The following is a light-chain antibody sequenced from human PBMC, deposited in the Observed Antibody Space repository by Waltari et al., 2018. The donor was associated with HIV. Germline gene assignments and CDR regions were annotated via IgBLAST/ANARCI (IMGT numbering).Light chain of an antibody. CDR1: QSVSNY. V-gene: IGKV3-11*01. J-gene: IGKJ5*01. Sequence: EIMLTQSPATLSWSPGERATPSCRARQSVSNYLAWYQPKPGQAPRLRIYAASSRATGIPARFSGSGSGTDFTLTISSLEPGDFAVYYCQQRSNWPITFGQGTRLEIK. CDR3: QQRSNWPIT. CDR2: AAS.